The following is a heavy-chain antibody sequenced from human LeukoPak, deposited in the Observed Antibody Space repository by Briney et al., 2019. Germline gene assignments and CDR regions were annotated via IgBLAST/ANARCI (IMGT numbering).Heavy chain of an antibody. CDR2: IKQDGSEK. CDR1: RFTFSSQR. Sequence: GGALTLSRAASRFTFSSQRMRWLRQAPGTGLEWVANIKQDGSEKYYVDSVTRGFTISIDNAKNSLYLQMNSLRAEDTAVYYCARSRASRRDTYYFDYWGQGTLVTVSS. CDR3: ARSRASRRDTYYFDY. J-gene: IGHJ4*02. D-gene: IGHD1-26*01. V-gene: IGHV3-7*01.